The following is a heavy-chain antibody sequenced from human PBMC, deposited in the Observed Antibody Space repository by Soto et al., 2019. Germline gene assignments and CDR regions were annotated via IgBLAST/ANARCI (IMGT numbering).Heavy chain of an antibody. D-gene: IGHD5-12*01. CDR1: GYSLTSYW. CDR2: IYPGDSDT. CDR3: VRHVKVHPTRYYYYYYMDV. V-gene: IGHV5-51*01. Sequence: PGESLKISCKGSGYSLTSYWIGWVRQMPGKGLEWMGIIYPGDSDTRYSPSFQGQVTISADKSISTAYLQWSSLKASDTAMYYCVRHVKVHPTRYYYYYYMDVWGKGTTVTVSS. J-gene: IGHJ6*03.